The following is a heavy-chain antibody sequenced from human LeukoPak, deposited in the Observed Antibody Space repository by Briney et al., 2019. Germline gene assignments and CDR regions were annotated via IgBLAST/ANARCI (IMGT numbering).Heavy chain of an antibody. CDR2: ISSNGDST. J-gene: IGHJ6*04. V-gene: IGHV3-64*01. CDR1: GFTFSSYE. Sequence: GGSLRLSCAASGFTFSSYEMHWVHQAPGKGLEYVSAISSNGDSTYYANFVKGRFIISRDNSKNTLYLQMGSLRPEDMAVYYCARDRPGDVWGEGTTVTVSS. CDR3: ARDRPGDV.